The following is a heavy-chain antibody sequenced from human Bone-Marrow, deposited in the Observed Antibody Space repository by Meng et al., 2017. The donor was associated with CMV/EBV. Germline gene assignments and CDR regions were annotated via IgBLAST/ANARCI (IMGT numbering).Heavy chain of an antibody. CDR3: ARDLGQTMPAY. CDR1: GFTFSDYY. J-gene: IGHJ4*02. Sequence: GESLKISCAASGFTFSDYYMSWIRQAPGKGLEWVSYISSSGSTIYYADSVKGRFTISRDNAKNSLYLQMNSLRAEDTAVYYCARDLGQTMPAYWGQGTRVTVSS. CDR2: ISSSGSTI. V-gene: IGHV3-11*04. D-gene: IGHD2-2*01.